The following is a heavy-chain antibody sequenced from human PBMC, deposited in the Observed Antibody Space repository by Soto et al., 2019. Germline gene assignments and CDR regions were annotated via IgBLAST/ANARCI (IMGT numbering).Heavy chain of an antibody. J-gene: IGHJ5*02. V-gene: IGHV3-74*01. CDR1: GFTFNKYW. CDR3: VRVGYCSSTSCFQFDP. CDR2: INNDGRST. Sequence: GGSLRLSCAASGFTFNKYWMHWVRQAPGKGLVWVSRINNDGRSTSYADSVKGRFTISRDNAKNTLYLQMNSLRAEDTAVYYCVRVGYCSSTSCFQFDPWGQGTLVTVSS. D-gene: IGHD2-2*01.